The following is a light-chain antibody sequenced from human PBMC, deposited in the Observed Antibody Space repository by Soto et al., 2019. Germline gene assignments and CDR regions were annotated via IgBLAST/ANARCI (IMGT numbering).Light chain of an antibody. CDR3: WQLRIPPIT. Sequence: EVVLTQSPVTLSLSPGERATLSCRASQSFRGLLAWYQQKPGQAPRLLIYDAYNRATGIPDRFSGTGSGTDFTLTISRMEPEEFAVYFCWQLRIPPITVARGTRLEIK. V-gene: IGKV3-11*01. J-gene: IGKJ5*01. CDR2: DAY. CDR1: QSFRGL.